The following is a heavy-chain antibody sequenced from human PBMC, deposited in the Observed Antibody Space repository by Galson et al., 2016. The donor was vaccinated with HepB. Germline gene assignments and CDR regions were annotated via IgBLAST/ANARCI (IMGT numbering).Heavy chain of an antibody. CDR3: AKRHEYCPPVGCSVDY. Sequence: SLRLSCAGSGFIFSNYGMHWVRQAPGKGLEWVAADSMDGRRKFYADSVKGRFTISRDNYNNMLFLQMSSLRPDDTAVYYCAKRHEYCPPVGCSVDYWGQGTLVSVSS. J-gene: IGHJ4*02. V-gene: IGHV3-30*18. D-gene: IGHD2/OR15-2a*01. CDR1: GFIFSNYG. CDR2: DSMDGRRK.